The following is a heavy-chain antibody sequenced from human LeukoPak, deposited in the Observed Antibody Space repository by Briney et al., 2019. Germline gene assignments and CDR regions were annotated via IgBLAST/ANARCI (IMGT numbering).Heavy chain of an antibody. J-gene: IGHJ4*02. V-gene: IGHV3-13*04. CDR1: GFTFSSYD. CDR2: IGTAGDT. D-gene: IGHD6-19*01. Sequence: PGGSRRLSCAASGFTFSSYDMHWVRQATGKGLESVSGIGTAGDTYYPGSVKGRFTISRENAKNSLYLQMNSLRAGDTAVYYCARGISSSGWYKAFDYWGQGTLVTVSS. CDR3: ARGISSSGWYKAFDY.